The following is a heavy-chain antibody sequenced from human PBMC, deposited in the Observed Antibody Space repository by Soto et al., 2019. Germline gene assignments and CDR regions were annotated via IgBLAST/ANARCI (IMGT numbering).Heavy chain of an antibody. CDR3: AIDGADYYGMDV. V-gene: IGHV1-18*01. CDR2: INSYSGNT. J-gene: IGHJ6*02. D-gene: IGHD3-10*01. CDR1: GYSFINYG. Sequence: QVQLVQTGAEVKKPGASVKVSCKASGYSFINYGISWVRQAPGQGLEWMGWINSYSGNTNYAQKFQGRVTMTTDTSTSTAYMERRSLRSDDTAVYYCAIDGADYYGMDVWGQGTTVTVSS.